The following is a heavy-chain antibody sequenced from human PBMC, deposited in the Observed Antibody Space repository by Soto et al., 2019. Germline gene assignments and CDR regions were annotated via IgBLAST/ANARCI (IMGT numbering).Heavy chain of an antibody. Sequence: PGGSLILSWAASGFTFSSYGVHWVRPAPGKGLEWVAVISYDGSNKYYADSVKGRFTISRDNSKNTLYLQMNSLRAEDTAVYYCAKPSSWYTGAYFDYWGQGTLVNVSS. CDR3: AKPSSWYTGAYFDY. CDR2: ISYDGSNK. J-gene: IGHJ4*02. V-gene: IGHV3-30*18. CDR1: GFTFSSYG. D-gene: IGHD6-13*01.